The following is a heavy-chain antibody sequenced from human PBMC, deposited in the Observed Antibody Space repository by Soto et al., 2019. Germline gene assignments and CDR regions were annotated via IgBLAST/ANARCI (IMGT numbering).Heavy chain of an antibody. J-gene: IGHJ4*02. CDR1: GFTFSSYA. CDR3: ARGPAYYGDYDSGFDY. D-gene: IGHD4-17*01. V-gene: IGHV3-30-3*01. CDR2: ISYDGSNK. Sequence: PGGSLRLSCAASGFTFSSYAMHWVRQAPGKGLEWVAVISYDGSNKYYADSVKGRFTISRDNSKNTLYLQMNSLRAEDTAVYYCARGPAYYGDYDSGFDYWGQGTLVTVSS.